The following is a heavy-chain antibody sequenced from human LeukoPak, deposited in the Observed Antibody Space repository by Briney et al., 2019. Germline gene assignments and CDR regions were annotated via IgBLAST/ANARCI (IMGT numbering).Heavy chain of an antibody. J-gene: IGHJ4*02. D-gene: IGHD3-22*01. CDR2: VNPNSGGT. Sequence: ASVKVSCKASGYTFTGYYMHRVRQAPGQGLEWMGWVNPNSGGTKYAQKFQGRVTMTRETSISTVYMELSSLRSDDTAVYYCARWDYYDTSAYSGDFDYWGQGTLVTVSS. V-gene: IGHV1-2*02. CDR3: ARWDYYDTSAYSGDFDY. CDR1: GYTFTGYY.